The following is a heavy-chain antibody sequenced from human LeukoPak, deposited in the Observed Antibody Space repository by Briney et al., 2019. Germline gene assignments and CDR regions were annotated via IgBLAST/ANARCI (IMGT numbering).Heavy chain of an antibody. CDR1: GFTVSSNY. J-gene: IGHJ4*02. CDR3: ARYNWNDLFFDY. V-gene: IGHV3-53*01. CDR2: IYSGGST. Sequence: GGSLRLSCAASGFTVSSNYMSWVRQAPGKGLEWVSVIYSGGSTYYADSVKGRFTISRDNSKNTLYLQMNSLRAEDTAVYYCARYNWNDLFFDYWGQGTLVTVSS. D-gene: IGHD1-20*01.